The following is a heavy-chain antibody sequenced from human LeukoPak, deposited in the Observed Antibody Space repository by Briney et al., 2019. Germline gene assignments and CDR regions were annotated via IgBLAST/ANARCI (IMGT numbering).Heavy chain of an antibody. CDR3: ARGRGYCSSTSCQQTPPHFDY. D-gene: IGHD2-2*01. CDR1: GGSISSYY. V-gene: IGHV4-34*01. CDR2: INHSGST. J-gene: IGHJ4*02. Sequence: SETLSLTCTVSGGSISSYYWSWIRQPPGKGLEWIGEINHSGSTNYNPSLKSRVTISVDTSKNQFSLKLSSVTAADTAVYYCARGRGYCSSTSCQQTPPHFDYWGQGTLVTVSS.